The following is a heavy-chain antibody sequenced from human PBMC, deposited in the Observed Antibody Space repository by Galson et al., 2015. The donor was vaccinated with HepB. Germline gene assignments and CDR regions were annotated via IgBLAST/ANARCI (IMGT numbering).Heavy chain of an antibody. V-gene: IGHV3-21*01. CDR2: ISSSSSYI. J-gene: IGHJ6*02. D-gene: IGHD3-10*01. CDR1: GFTFSSYS. CDR3: AREIWFGGLDYYYGMDV. Sequence: SLRLSCAASGFTFSSYSMNWVRQAPGKGLEWVSSISSSSSYIYYADSVKGRFTISRDNAKNSLYLQMNSLRAEDTAVYYCAREIWFGGLDYYYGMDVWGQGTTVTVSS.